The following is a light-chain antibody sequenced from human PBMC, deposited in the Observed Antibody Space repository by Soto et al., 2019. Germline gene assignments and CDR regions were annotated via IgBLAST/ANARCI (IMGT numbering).Light chain of an antibody. CDR1: QSVSSSY. CDR2: GAS. V-gene: IGKV3-20*01. Sequence: IVLTQSPGTLSLSPGERATLSCRASQSVSSSYLAWYQQKPGQAPRILIYGASSRATGIPDRFSGSGSGTDFTLTISRLEPEDFAVYYCQQYGSSITFGQGTRLEIK. CDR3: QQYGSSIT. J-gene: IGKJ5*01.